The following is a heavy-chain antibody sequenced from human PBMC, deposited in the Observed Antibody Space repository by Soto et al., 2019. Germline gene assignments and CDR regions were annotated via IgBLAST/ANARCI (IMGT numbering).Heavy chain of an antibody. CDR3: GKGSAATNYFYYATDV. CDR2: ISGSGGST. V-gene: IGHV3-23*01. Sequence: EVQLLESGGGLVQPGGSLRLSCAASGFTFGIHAMSWVRQAPGKGLEWVSFISGSGGSTYYADSVKGRFTISRDNSKKPLYLQMNSLRGEDTAVYYCGKGSAATNYFYYATDVWGQGTTVTVSS. D-gene: IGHD2-15*01. J-gene: IGHJ6*02. CDR1: GFTFGIHA.